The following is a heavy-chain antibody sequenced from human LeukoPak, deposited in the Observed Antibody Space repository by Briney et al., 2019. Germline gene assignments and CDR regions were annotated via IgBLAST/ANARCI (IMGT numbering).Heavy chain of an antibody. CDR2: ISSNGGST. D-gene: IGHD1-26*01. CDR1: GFTFSTYA. CDR3: ARDTDRIGVGSHYYGMDV. J-gene: IGHJ6*02. V-gene: IGHV3-64*01. Sequence: PGGSLRLSCAASGFTFSTYAMHWVRQAPGKGLEYVSAISSNGGSTYYANSVKGRFTISRDNSKNTLYLQMNSLRAEDTAVYYCARDTDRIGVGSHYYGMDVWGQGTTVTVSS.